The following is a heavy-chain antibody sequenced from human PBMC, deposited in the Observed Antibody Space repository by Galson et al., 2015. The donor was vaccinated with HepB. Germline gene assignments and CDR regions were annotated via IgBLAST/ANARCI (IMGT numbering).Heavy chain of an antibody. CDR1: GFTFSSYS. J-gene: IGHJ6*02. V-gene: IGHV3-21*01. CDR3: ARDRRYSSGWYDQEYYYYGMDV. Sequence: SLRLSCAASGFTFSSYSMNWVRQAPGKGLEWVSSISSSSSYIYYADSVKGRFTISRDNAKNSLYLQMNSLRAEDTAVYYCARDRRYSSGWYDQEYYYYGMDVWGQGTTVTVSS. D-gene: IGHD6-19*01. CDR2: ISSSSSYI.